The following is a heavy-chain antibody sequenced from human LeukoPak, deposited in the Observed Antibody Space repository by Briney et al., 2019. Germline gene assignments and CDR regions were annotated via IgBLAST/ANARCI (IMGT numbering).Heavy chain of an antibody. V-gene: IGHV4-38-2*01. D-gene: IGHD1-26*01. Sequence: SETLSLTCAVSGYSISSGYYWGWIRQPPGKGLEWIGSIYHSGSTYYNPSLKSRVTISVDTSKNQFSLKLSSVTAADTAVYYCARHRWELLYYFDYWGQGTLVIVSS. CDR3: ARHRWELLYYFDY. CDR1: GYSISSGYY. CDR2: IYHSGST. J-gene: IGHJ4*02.